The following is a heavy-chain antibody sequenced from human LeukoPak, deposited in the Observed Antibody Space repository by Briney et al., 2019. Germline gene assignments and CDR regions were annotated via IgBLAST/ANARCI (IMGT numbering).Heavy chain of an antibody. Sequence: ASVKVSCKASGGTFSSYAISWVRQAPGQGLEWMGGIIPIFGTANYAQKFQGRVTITTDESTSTAYMELSSLRSEDTAVYYCASTDTARRSYYGSGSYYNPFGYWGQGTLVTVSS. CDR1: GGTFSSYA. V-gene: IGHV1-69*05. J-gene: IGHJ4*02. D-gene: IGHD3-10*01. CDR3: ASTDTARRSYYGSGSYYNPFGY. CDR2: IIPIFGTA.